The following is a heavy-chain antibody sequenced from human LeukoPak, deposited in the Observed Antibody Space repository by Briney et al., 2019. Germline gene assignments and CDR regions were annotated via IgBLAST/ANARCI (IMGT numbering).Heavy chain of an antibody. D-gene: IGHD3-10*01. V-gene: IGHV3-7*03. CDR1: GFAFSNYW. Sequence: GRSLRLSCTGSGFAFSNYWMSWVRQAPGKGLEWVANIKYDGSEKYYVDSVKGRLTISRDNAKNSLYLQMNSLRAEDTAVYYCAREPVRKRWFDSWGQGTLVTVSS. J-gene: IGHJ5*01. CDR3: AREPVRKRWFDS. CDR2: IKYDGSEK.